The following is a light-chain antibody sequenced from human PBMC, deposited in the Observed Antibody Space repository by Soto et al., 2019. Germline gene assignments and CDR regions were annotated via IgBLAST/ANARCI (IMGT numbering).Light chain of an antibody. CDR3: QQSYTLSPLT. Sequence: IPLTQSPSTLSVSVGDRVTITCRASQTISSWLAWYQQKPGKAPKVLISAASNLQSGVPSRFSGSGSGTVFTLTISSLQPEDFATYFCQQSYTLSPLTFGGGTKVDIK. CDR2: AAS. CDR1: QTISSW. V-gene: IGKV1-39*01. J-gene: IGKJ4*01.